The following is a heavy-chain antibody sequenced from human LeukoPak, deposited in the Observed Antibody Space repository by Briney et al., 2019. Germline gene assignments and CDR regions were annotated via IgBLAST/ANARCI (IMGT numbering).Heavy chain of an antibody. CDR2: IKSKTDAGTT. J-gene: IGHJ4*02. Sequence: GGSLRLSCAASGLTFSNAWMSWVRQPPGKGLEWVGRIKSKTDAGTTDYAAPVKGRITISRYDSKNTLYLQMNSPKTEDTAVYYCTTDTLIAVTGDGFDYWGQGTLVTVSS. V-gene: IGHV3-15*01. CDR1: GLTFSNAW. CDR3: TTDTLIAVTGDGFDY. D-gene: IGHD6-19*01.